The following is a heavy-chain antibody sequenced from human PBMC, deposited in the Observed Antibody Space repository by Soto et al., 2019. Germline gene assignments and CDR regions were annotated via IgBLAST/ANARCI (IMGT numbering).Heavy chain of an antibody. J-gene: IGHJ5*02. CDR2: IYSSGTT. D-gene: IGHD2-21*02. Sequence: ETLSLTCTVSGGSISGYYWTWIRQPAGKGLEWIGRIYSSGTTKYNPSLKSRVTMSLDTSKNQFSLKLSSVTAADTAVYYCARAEVLTAPFDPWGQGTLVTVSS. V-gene: IGHV4-4*07. CDR3: ARAEVLTAPFDP. CDR1: GGSISGYY.